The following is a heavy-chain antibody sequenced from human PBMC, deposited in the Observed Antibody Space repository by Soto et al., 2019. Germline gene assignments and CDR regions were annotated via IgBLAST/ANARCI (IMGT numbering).Heavy chain of an antibody. CDR2: ISSSSSYI. J-gene: IGHJ6*02. D-gene: IGHD3-10*01. CDR3: ARDKSSYGSGGGMDV. Sequence: ESGGGLVKPGGSLRLSCAASGFTFSSYSMNWVRQAPGKGLEWVSSISSSSSYIYYADSVKGRFTISRDNAKNSLYLQMNSLRAEDTAVYYCARDKSSYGSGGGMDVWGQGTTVTVSS. CDR1: GFTFSSYS. V-gene: IGHV3-21*01.